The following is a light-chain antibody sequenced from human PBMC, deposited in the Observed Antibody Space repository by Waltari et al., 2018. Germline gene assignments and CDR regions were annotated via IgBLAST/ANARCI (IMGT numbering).Light chain of an antibody. V-gene: IGKV1-17*01. CDR2: RTS. CDR3: LQSNTYPLT. J-gene: IGKJ4*01. CDR1: HDIKSD. Sequence: DIQMTQFPSSLSASVGDRVTITCRASHDIKSDLVWYQQRPGEAPKRLIYRTSNLQNGVPSRFSGSGSGTEFTLTVNSLQPDDSATYYCLQSNTYPLTFGGGTKVEIK.